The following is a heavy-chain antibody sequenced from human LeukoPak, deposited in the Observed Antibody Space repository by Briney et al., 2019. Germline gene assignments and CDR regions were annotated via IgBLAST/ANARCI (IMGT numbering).Heavy chain of an antibody. D-gene: IGHD3-3*01. CDR3: ARGWDYDFWSGYYTSEYYFDY. CDR1: GGSFSGYY. V-gene: IGHV4-34*01. CDR2: INHSGST. Sequence: PSETLSLTCAVYGGSFSGYYWSWIRQPPGKGLEWIGEINHSGSTNYNPSLKSRVTISVDTSKNQFSLKLSSVTAADTAVYYCARGWDYDFWSGYYTSEYYFDYWGQGTLVTVSS. J-gene: IGHJ4*02.